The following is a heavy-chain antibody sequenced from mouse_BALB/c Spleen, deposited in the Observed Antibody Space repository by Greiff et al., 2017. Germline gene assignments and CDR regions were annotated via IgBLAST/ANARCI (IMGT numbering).Heavy chain of an antibody. CDR2: ISSGSSTI. CDR1: GFTFSSFG. D-gene: IGHD1-1*01. V-gene: IGHV5-17*02. J-gene: IGHJ4*01. CDR3: ARSCYSYAMDY. Sequence: EVKLVESGGGLVQPGGSRKLSCAASGFTFSSFGMHWVRQAPEKGLEWVAYISSGSSTIYYADTVKGRFTISRDNPKNTLFLQMTSLRSEDTAMYYCARSCYSYAMDYWGQGTSVTVSS.